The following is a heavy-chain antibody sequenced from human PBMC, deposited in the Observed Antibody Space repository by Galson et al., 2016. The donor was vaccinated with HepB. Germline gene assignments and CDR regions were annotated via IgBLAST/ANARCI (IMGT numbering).Heavy chain of an antibody. CDR1: GFTFSDFG. J-gene: IGHJ6*02. CDR2: IWYDGSNK. V-gene: IGHV3-33*01. Sequence: SLRLSCAASGFTFSDFGMHWVRQAPGKGLEWVALIWYDGSNKRYADSVKGRFTISRDNSKNTLYLQMNSLTAEDTAVYYCARFGGSLGMDVWGRGTMVTVSS. CDR3: ARFGGSLGMDV. D-gene: IGHD2-15*01.